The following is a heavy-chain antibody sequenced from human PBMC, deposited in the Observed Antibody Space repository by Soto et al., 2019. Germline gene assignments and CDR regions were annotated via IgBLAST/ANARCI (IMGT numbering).Heavy chain of an antibody. CDR1: GGAFSGYY. J-gene: IGHJ4*02. D-gene: IGHD2-8*02. CDR2: INHSGST. Sequence: QVQLQQWGAGLLKPSETLALTCAVYGGAFSGYYWTWIRQPPGTGLEWMGEINHSGSTNYNPSLKRRVTISVDTSKHQFSLKLTSVTAADTAVYYCARDKITGLFDYWGQGTLVTVSS. V-gene: IGHV4-34*01. CDR3: ARDKITGLFDY.